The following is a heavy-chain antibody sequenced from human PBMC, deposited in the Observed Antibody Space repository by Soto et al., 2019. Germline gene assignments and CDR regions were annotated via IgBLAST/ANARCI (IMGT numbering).Heavy chain of an antibody. CDR1: GYSFTSYW. V-gene: IGHV5-51*01. D-gene: IGHD3-3*01. CDR3: ARHGRFDFWCADYYNHGMDV. J-gene: IGHJ6*02. CDR2: IYPGDSDT. Sequence: PGESLKISCKASGYSFTSYWIGWVRQMPGKGLEWMGIIYPGDSDTIYSPSFQGQVTISADKSISTAYLQWNSLKASDTAIYYCARHGRFDFWCADYYNHGMDVWGQGTTVTVSS.